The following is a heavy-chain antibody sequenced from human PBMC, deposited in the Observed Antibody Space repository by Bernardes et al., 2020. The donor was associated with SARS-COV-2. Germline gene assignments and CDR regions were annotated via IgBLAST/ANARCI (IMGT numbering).Heavy chain of an antibody. Sequence: GESLKISCQASGYTFSDYWIAWVRQAPGQGLEWMGWITAYNLNTDYAQNFRGRVTMTADTSTSTVYMELRSLRSDDTAMYYCAVNTGNFYYGVDVWGQGTTVTVSS. CDR3: AVNTGNFYYGVDV. D-gene: IGHD3-10*01. V-gene: IGHV1-18*04. J-gene: IGHJ6*02. CDR1: GYTFSDYW. CDR2: ITAYNLNT.